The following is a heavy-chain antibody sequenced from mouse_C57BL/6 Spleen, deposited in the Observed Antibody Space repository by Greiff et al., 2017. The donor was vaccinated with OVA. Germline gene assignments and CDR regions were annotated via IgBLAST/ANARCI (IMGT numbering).Heavy chain of an antibody. V-gene: IGHV1-7*01. Sequence: QVQLQQSGAELAKPGASVKLSCKASGYTFTSYWMHWVKQRPGQGLEWIGYINPSSGYTKYNQKFKDKATLTADKSSNTAYMQLSSLTYEDSAVYYCARTEVPGWFAYWGQGTLVTVSA. CDR2: INPSSGYT. J-gene: IGHJ3*01. CDR1: GYTFTSYW. CDR3: ARTEVPGWFAY.